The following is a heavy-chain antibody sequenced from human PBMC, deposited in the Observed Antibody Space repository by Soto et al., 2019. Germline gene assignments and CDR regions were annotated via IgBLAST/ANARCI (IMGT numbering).Heavy chain of an antibody. J-gene: IGHJ6*02. CDR2: IYYSGNT. V-gene: IGHV4-31*03. CDR1: GGSIRSGGYY. D-gene: IGHD4-4*01. CDR3: ARVRPRATDGTERHYFGLDI. Sequence: SETLSLTCTVSGGSIRSGGYYWSWVRQYPRRGLEWIGNIYYSGNTYYNPSLKSRLTISVDTSKNQFSLNLSSVTAADTAVYYCARVRPRATDGTERHYFGLDIWGQGLTVTVSS.